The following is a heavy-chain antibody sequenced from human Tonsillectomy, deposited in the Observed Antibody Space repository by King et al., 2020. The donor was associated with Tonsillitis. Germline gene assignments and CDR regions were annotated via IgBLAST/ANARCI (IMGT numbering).Heavy chain of an antibody. CDR1: GGSFSGYY. Sequence: VQLQQWGAGLLKPSETLSLTCAVYGGSFSGYYWSWIRQPPGKGLEWIGEINHSGSTNYNPSLKSRVTISVDMSKNQFSLKLSSVTAADTAVYYCARIVGYSSSWYHKTNYYYYYMDVWGKGTTVTVSS. CDR3: ARIVGYSSSWYHKTNYYYYYMDV. J-gene: IGHJ6*03. D-gene: IGHD6-13*01. CDR2: INHSGST. V-gene: IGHV4-34*01.